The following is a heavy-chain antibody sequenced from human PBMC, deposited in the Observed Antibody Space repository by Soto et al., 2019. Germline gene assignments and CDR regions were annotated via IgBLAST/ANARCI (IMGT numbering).Heavy chain of an antibody. CDR2: IIPIFGTA. Sequence: SVKVSCKASGGTFSSYAISWVRQAPGQGLEWMGGIIPIFGTANYAQKFQGRVTITADKSTSTAYMELSSLRSEDTAVYYCAREGIGGNWFDPWGQGTLVTVSS. D-gene: IGHD1-26*01. J-gene: IGHJ5*02. V-gene: IGHV1-69*06. CDR1: GGTFSSYA. CDR3: AREGIGGNWFDP.